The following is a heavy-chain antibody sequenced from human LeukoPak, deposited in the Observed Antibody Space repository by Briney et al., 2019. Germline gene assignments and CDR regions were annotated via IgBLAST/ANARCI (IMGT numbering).Heavy chain of an antibody. D-gene: IGHD1-26*01. CDR2: INPNSGGT. CDR3: ARDRRAATTDY. V-gene: IGHV1-2*02. J-gene: IGHJ4*02. CDR1: GYTFTSYD. Sequence: ASVKVSCKASGYTFTSYDINWVRQAPGQGLEWMGWINPNSGGTNYAQKFQGRVTMTRDTSISTAYMELSRLRSDDTAVYYCARDRRAATTDYWGQGTLVTVSS.